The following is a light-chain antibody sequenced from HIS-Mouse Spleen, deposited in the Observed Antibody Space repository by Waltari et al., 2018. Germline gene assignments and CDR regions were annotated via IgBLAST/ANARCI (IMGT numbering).Light chain of an antibody. J-gene: IGLJ3*02. Sequence: QSALTQPASVSGSPGQSITISCTGTRSDVGGYNYVAWYQQHPGKAPKLMIYDVSNRPSGVSNRFSDSKSGNTASLTISGLQAEDEADYYCSSYTSSSTRVFGGGTKLTVL. CDR3: SSYTSSSTRV. CDR1: RSDVGGYNY. V-gene: IGLV2-14*03. CDR2: DVS.